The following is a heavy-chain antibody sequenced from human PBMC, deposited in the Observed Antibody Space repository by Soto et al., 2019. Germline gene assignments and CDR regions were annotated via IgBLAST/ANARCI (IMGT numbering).Heavy chain of an antibody. CDR1: GITFSSYA. D-gene: IGHD3-10*01. Sequence: WSLILSCAAYGITFSSYAMLWVRQAPGKGLEYVSGLSSNGGSTYYANSVKGRFTVSRDNSKNTLYLQMGRLRAEDMAVYYCARGRSGFYYFDYWGQGSLVTVSS. J-gene: IGHJ4*02. CDR2: LSSNGGST. V-gene: IGHV3-64*01. CDR3: ARGRSGFYYFDY.